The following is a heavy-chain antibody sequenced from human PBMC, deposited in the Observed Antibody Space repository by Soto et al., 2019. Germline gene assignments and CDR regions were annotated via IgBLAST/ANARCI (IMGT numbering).Heavy chain of an antibody. V-gene: IGHV3-7*03. D-gene: IGHD3-22*01. CDR3: ARGPYSSGPFDY. J-gene: IGHJ4*02. CDR1: GFTFGSYW. CDR2: IKQDGSEK. Sequence: PGGSLRLSCAASGFTFGSYWMSWVRQAPGKWLEWVANIKQDGSEKYYVDSVKGRFTISRVNAKNSLYLQMNSLRAEDTAVYYCARGPYSSGPFDYWGQGTLVTVSS.